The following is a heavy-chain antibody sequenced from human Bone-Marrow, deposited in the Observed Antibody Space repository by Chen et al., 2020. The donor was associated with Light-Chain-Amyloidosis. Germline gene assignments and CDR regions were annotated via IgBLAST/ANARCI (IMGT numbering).Heavy chain of an antibody. CDR1: GYTFPNYW. Sequence: EVQLEQSGPEVKKPGESLKISCKGSGYTFPNYWIGWVRQMPGKGLARRGVIYPDDSDARYSPSFEGQVTISADKSITTAYLQWRSLKASDTAMYYCARRRDGYNFDYWGQGTLVTVSS. J-gene: IGHJ4*02. CDR3: ARRRDGYNFDY. CDR2: IYPDDSDA. V-gene: IGHV5-51*01. D-gene: IGHD5-12*01.